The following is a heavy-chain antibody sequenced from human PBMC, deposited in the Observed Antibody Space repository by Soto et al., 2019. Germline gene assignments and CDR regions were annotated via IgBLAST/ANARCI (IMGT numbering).Heavy chain of an antibody. D-gene: IGHD5-18*01. Sequence: SETLSLTCTVSGGSISSSSYYWGWIRQPPGKGLEWIGSIYYSGSTYYNPSLKSRVTISVDTSKNQFSLKLSSVTAADTAVYYCARHRFLRRYGVVTILRYFDYWGQGTLVTVS. CDR2: IYYSGST. V-gene: IGHV4-39*01. CDR1: GGSISSSSYY. J-gene: IGHJ4*02. CDR3: ARHRFLRRYGVVTILRYFDY.